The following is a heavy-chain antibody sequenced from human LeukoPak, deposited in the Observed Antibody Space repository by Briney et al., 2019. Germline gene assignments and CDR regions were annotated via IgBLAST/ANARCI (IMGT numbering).Heavy chain of an antibody. CDR3: ARGGGDDAFDI. D-gene: IGHD3-10*01. V-gene: IGHV3-33*03. CDR1: GFTFSSYG. Sequence: GGSLRLSCAASGFTFSSYGMHWVRQAPGKGLEWVAVIWYDGSNKYYADSVKGRFTISRDNSKNTLYLQMNSLRAEDTAVYHCARGGGDDAFDIWGQGTMVTVSS. J-gene: IGHJ3*02. CDR2: IWYDGSNK.